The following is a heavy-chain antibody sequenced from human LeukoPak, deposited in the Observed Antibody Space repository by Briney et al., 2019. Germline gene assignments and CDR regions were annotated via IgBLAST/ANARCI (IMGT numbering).Heavy chain of an antibody. Sequence: SVKVSCKASGGTFSSYAISWVRQAPGQGLEWMGRIIPIFGIANYAQKFQGRVTITADKSTSTAYMELSSLRSEDTAVYYCARDRIAAAGRGYYYYYGMDVWGKGTTVTVSS. V-gene: IGHV1-69*04. CDR2: IIPIFGIA. D-gene: IGHD6-13*01. CDR3: ARDRIAAAGRGYYYYYGMDV. CDR1: GGTFSSYA. J-gene: IGHJ6*04.